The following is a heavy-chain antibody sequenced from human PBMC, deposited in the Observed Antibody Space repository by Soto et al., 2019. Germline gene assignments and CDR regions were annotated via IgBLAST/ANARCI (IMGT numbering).Heavy chain of an antibody. J-gene: IGHJ4*02. V-gene: IGHV3-48*02. CDR1: GFTFSSYS. CDR2: ISTTSSSI. Sequence: GGSLRLSCAASGFTFSSYSRNWVRQAPGKGLEWISYISTTSSSIYYADSVKGRFTISRDNAKNSLFLQMNSLRDEDTAVYYCARKGVAFDYWGQGALVTVSS. D-gene: IGHD3-3*01. CDR3: ARKGVAFDY.